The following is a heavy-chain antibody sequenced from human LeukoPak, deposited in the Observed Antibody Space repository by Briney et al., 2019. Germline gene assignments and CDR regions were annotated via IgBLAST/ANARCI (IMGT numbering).Heavy chain of an antibody. J-gene: IGHJ4*02. V-gene: IGHV4-31*03. D-gene: IGHD2-2*02. CDR3: ARGGQLLLYPLDY. CDR2: IYYSGST. CDR1: GGSISSGGYY. Sequence: SETLSLTCTVSGGSISSGGYYWSWIRQHPGKGLEWIGYIYYSGSTYYNPSLKSRVTISVDTSKNQFSLKLSSVTAADTAVYYCARGGQLLLYPLDYWGQGTLVTVSS.